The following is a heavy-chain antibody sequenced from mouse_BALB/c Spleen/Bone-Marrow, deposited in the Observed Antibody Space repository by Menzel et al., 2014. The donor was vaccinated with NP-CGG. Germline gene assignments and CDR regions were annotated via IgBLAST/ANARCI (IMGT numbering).Heavy chain of an antibody. CDR1: GFNIKDTY. CDR3: ARYRLGTYFDY. CDR2: VDPANGNT. V-gene: IGHV14-3*02. Sequence: VQLKESGAELVKPGASVKLSCTASGFNIKDTYMHWVKQRPEQGLEWIGRVDPANGNTKYDPKSQGKATTTADTSSSTAYLQLSSLTSEDTAVYYCARYRLGTYFDYWGQGTTLTVSS. J-gene: IGHJ2*01. D-gene: IGHD2-14*01.